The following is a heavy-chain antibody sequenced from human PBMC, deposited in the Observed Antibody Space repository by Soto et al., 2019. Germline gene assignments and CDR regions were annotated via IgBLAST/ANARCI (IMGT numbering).Heavy chain of an antibody. CDR2: INPNSGGT. J-gene: IGHJ6*02. CDR1: GYTFTGYY. D-gene: IGHD4-4*01. V-gene: IGHV1-2*04. Sequence: QVQLVQSGAEVKKPGASVKVSCKASGYTFTGYYMHWVRQAPGQGLEWMGWINPNSGGTNYAQKCQGWVTMTRDTSISTAYMELSRLRSDDTAVYYCARGSSATVTATDYYYYGMDVWGQGTTVTVSS. CDR3: ARGSSATVTATDYYYYGMDV.